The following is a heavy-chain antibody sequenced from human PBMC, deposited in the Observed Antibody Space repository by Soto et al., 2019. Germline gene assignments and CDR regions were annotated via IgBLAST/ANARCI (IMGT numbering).Heavy chain of an antibody. D-gene: IGHD5-12*01. CDR1: GLTLSSYW. Sequence: EVDLVESGGDLVQPGGSLRLSCEASGLTLSSYWMNWVCQAPGKGLEWVAIIKKDGSERHYVDSVKGRFTISRDNARNSLYLHMNDPRAEDTAVYYCAAGIGYLFDYWGRGTLVTVSS. CDR2: IKKDGSER. J-gene: IGHJ4*02. V-gene: IGHV3-7*03. CDR3: AAGIGYLFDY.